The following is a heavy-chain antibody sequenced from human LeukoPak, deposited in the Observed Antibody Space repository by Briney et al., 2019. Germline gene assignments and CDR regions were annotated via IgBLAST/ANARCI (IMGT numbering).Heavy chain of an antibody. V-gene: IGHV4-38-2*02. CDR1: GYSISSGYY. D-gene: IGHD3-22*01. CDR3: ARLTYDSSAYRYYFDF. Sequence: PSETLSLTCTVSGYSISSGYYWGWIRQPPGKGLEWIGYIYYSGSTNYNPSLKSRVTISVDTSKNQFSLKLSSVTAADTAVYYCARLTYDSSAYRYYFDFWGQGSLVTVSS. CDR2: IYYSGST. J-gene: IGHJ4*02.